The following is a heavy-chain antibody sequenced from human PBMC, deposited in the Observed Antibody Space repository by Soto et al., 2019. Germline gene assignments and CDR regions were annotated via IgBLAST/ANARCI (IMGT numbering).Heavy chain of an antibody. CDR3: AIPKFRYSDYYGMDV. V-gene: IGHV3-30*03. CDR1: GFTFSSCG. D-gene: IGHD5-18*01. Sequence: HPGGSLRLSCAASGFTFSSCGMHWVRQAPGKGLEWVAVISYDGSNKYYADSVKGRFTISRDNSKNTLYLQMNSLRAEDTAVYYCAIPKFRYSDYYGMDVWGQGTTVTVSS. CDR2: ISYDGSNK. J-gene: IGHJ6*02.